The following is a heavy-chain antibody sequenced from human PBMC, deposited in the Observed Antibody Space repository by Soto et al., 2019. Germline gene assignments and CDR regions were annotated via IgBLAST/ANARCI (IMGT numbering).Heavy chain of an antibody. V-gene: IGHV2-70*04. Sequence: SGPTLVNPTQTLTLTCTFSGFSLSTSGMRVSWIRQPPGKALEWLARIDWDDDKLYSTSLKTRLTISKDTSKNQVVLTMTNMDPVDKATYYCALPNTWYSSHADYWGKRTLVTFAS. J-gene: IGHJ4*02. CDR1: GFSLSTSGMR. CDR3: ALPNTWYSSHADY. CDR2: IDWDDDK. D-gene: IGHD6-13*01.